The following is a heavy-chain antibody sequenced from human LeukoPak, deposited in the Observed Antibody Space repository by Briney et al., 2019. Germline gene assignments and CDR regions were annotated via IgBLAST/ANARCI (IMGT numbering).Heavy chain of an antibody. CDR3: ARDFSSSSTVYYYYYMDV. V-gene: IGHV4-34*01. CDR2: INHSGST. Sequence: SETLSLTCAVYGGSFSGYYWSWIRQPPGKGLEWIGEINHSGSTNYNPSLKSRVTISVDTSKNQFSLRLSSVTAADTAIYYCARDFSSSSTVYYYYYMDVWGKGTTVTVSS. CDR1: GGSFSGYY. J-gene: IGHJ6*03. D-gene: IGHD6-6*01.